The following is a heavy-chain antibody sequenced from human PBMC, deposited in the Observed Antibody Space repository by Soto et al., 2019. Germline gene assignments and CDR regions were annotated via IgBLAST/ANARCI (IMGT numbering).Heavy chain of an antibody. V-gene: IGHV3-21*01. CDR2: MSSRSDYI. Sequence: EVQLVESGGGLVKPGGSLRLSCVASGFTFSTYSMNWVRQAPGKGLEWVSSMSSRSDYIFYADSVKGRFTISRDNAKNSLYLQMNSLRAEDTAVYYCARRYCYDTENRDAFDIWGQGTLVTVSS. D-gene: IGHD3-22*01. J-gene: IGHJ3*02. CDR1: GFTFSTYS. CDR3: ARRYCYDTENRDAFDI.